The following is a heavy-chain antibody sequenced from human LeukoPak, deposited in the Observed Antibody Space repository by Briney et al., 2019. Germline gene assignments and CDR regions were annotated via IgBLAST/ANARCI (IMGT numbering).Heavy chain of an antibody. CDR3: TTDIRGSYTSSGPNG. CDR2: ARGKTDCGTT. V-gene: IGHV3-15*01. Sequence: GGSLRLSCAASGFTFCNVWMSCVRQAPGERLGWVGGARGKTDCGTTDYAAPVKDQFTISRDDSENTLYRQMNSLRTEDTAVSYCTTDIRGSYTSSGPNGWGQGTLVTVSS. D-gene: IGHD3-22*01. CDR1: GFTFCNVW. J-gene: IGHJ4*02.